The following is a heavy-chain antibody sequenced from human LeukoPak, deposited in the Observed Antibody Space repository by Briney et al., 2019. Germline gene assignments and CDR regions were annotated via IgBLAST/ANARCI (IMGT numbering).Heavy chain of an antibody. D-gene: IGHD5-24*01. J-gene: IGHJ6*02. V-gene: IGHV3-53*01. CDR1: GFIVSNNF. CDR3: ARTDGWLQPPYYYYGMDV. Sequence: GGSLRLSCAGSGFIVSNNFMSWVRQAPGKGLEWVSVIYSGGSTYYADFVKGRFTISRDNSKNTLYLQMNSLRAEDTAVYYCARTDGWLQPPYYYYGMDVWGQGTTVTVSS. CDR2: IYSGGST.